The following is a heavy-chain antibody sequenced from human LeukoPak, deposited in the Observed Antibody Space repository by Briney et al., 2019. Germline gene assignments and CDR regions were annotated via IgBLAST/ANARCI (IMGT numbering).Heavy chain of an antibody. J-gene: IGHJ2*01. V-gene: IGHV4-4*07. CDR2: IYTSGST. D-gene: IGHD5-24*01. Sequence: PSETLSLTCTVSGDSISSYYWSWIRQPAGKGLGWIGRIYTSGSTNYNPSLKSRVTISVDKSKNQFSLKLSSVTAADTAVYYCARDVAGRDGSLRYFDVWGRGTLVTVSS. CDR1: GDSISSYY. CDR3: ARDVAGRDGSLRYFDV.